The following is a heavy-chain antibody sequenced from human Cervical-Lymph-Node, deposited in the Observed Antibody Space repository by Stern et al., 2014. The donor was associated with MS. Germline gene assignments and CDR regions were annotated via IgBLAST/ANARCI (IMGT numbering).Heavy chain of an antibody. J-gene: IGHJ5*02. CDR1: GYTFINYD. CDR3: ARGLVVSSSLWFDP. D-gene: IGHD6-6*01. V-gene: IGHV1-8*01. CDR2: MNPNIGNT. Sequence: QLVQSGAEVKKPGASVKVSCKASGYTFINYDINWVRQAPGRGLEWIGWMNPNIGNTGYAQEFQGRVTMTTNTSISTVYMELSSLTSDDTAVYYCARGLVVSSSLWFDPWGQGTLVTVSS.